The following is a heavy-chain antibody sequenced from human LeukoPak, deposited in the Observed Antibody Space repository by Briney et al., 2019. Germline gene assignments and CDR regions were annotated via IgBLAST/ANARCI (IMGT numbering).Heavy chain of an antibody. CDR1: GFIFSSNY. Sequence: GGSLRLSCAASGFIFSSNYMGWVRQAPGKGLEWVSVIYSSGSTYYPDSVKGRFTISRDGSKNTLFLQMNSLRAEDTAVYYCTRLAVAYFDSWGQGTLVTVSS. V-gene: IGHV3-66*04. CDR3: TRLAVAYFDS. D-gene: IGHD6-19*01. J-gene: IGHJ4*02. CDR2: IYSSGST.